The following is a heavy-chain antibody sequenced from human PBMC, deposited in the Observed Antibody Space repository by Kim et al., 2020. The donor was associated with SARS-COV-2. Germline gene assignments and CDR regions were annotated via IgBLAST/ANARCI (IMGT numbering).Heavy chain of an antibody. Sequence: GGSLRLSCAASGFTVSSNFINWVRQAPGKGLECVSVIQSGGFTNYADSVKGRFTISRDNSKNTVYLQMNSLRGEDTAVYYCARGGNRALDVWGQGTTVTVSS. V-gene: IGHV3-53*01. CDR1: GFTVSSNF. J-gene: IGHJ6*02. CDR2: IQSGGFT. CDR3: ARGGNRALDV.